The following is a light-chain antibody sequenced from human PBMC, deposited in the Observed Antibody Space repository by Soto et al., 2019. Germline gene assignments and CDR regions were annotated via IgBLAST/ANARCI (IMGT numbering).Light chain of an antibody. CDR3: QQRINRPWT. Sequence: EIVMTQSPATLSVSPGERATLSCRASQSVSSNLAWYQQKPGQAPRLLIYGASTRATGIPARFSGSGSGTEFTLTISSLQSEDFAVYHYQQRINRPWTFGQGTKVGIK. CDR1: QSVSSN. J-gene: IGKJ1*01. CDR2: GAS. V-gene: IGKV3-15*01.